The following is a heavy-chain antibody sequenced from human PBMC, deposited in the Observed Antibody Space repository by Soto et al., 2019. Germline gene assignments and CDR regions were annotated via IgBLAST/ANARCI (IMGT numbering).Heavy chain of an antibody. V-gene: IGHV4-59*12. Sequence: SETLSLTCTVSGGSISSYYWSWIRQPPGKGLEWIGYIYYSGSTNYNPSLKSRVTISVDTSKNQFSLKLSSVTAADTAVYYCARDAVTGPIDYWGQGTLVTVSS. J-gene: IGHJ4*02. CDR2: IYYSGST. CDR1: GGSISSYY. D-gene: IGHD4-17*01. CDR3: ARDAVTGPIDY.